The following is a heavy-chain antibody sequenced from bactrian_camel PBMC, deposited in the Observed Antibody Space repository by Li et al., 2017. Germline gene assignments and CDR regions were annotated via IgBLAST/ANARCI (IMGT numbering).Heavy chain of an antibody. CDR3: TAGDCDGGEEEDY. D-gene: IGHD7*01. CDR2: IGSDGTT. V-gene: IGHV3S53*01. J-gene: IGHJ4*01. Sequence: HVQLVESGGGSVQAGGSLRLSCAASGYTYSSSCVGWFRQAPEKEREGIGAIGSDGTTEYAYSGQGRFNISRDNAKNTVYLQMNSLKPEDTAMYYCTAGDCDGGEEEDYWGQGTQVTVS. CDR1: GYTYSSSC.